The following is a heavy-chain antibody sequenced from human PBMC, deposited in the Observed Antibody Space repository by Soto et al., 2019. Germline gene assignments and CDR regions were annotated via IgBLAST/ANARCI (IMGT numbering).Heavy chain of an antibody. CDR2: ISSSSSYT. V-gene: IGHV3-11*03. Sequence: PGGSLRLSCAASGFTFSDYYMSWIRQAPGKGLEWVSYISSSSSYTNYANSVKGRFTISRDNAKNSLYLQMNSLRAEDTAVYYCARIKDLRPNPIVVVPAARHYYYYYGMDVWGQGTTVTVAS. CDR3: ARIKDLRPNPIVVVPAARHYYYYYGMDV. CDR1: GFTFSDYY. J-gene: IGHJ6*02. D-gene: IGHD2-2*01.